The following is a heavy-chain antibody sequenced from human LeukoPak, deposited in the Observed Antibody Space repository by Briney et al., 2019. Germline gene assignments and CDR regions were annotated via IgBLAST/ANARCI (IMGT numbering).Heavy chain of an antibody. CDR3: AKMGGLAFDY. Sequence: GGSLRLSCAAAGFTFDDYAMHWVRQPPGNGLEWVSAISGSGGSTYYADSVKGRFTISRDNSKNTLYLQMNSLRAEDTAVYYCAKMGGLAFDYWGQGTLVTLSS. V-gene: IGHV3-23*01. J-gene: IGHJ4*02. CDR2: ISGSGGST. CDR1: GFTFDDYA. D-gene: IGHD6-19*01.